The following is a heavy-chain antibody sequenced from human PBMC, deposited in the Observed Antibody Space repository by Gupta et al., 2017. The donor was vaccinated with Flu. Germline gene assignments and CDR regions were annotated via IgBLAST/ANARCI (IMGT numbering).Heavy chain of an antibody. CDR3: AKYYSGTPALRGHVDY. J-gene: IGHJ4*02. V-gene: IGHV3-23*01. Sequence: CVRQDSGKGLEWVGAMGVGGGIIIYADSVKGRFTISRDDSKRTGSLQMNSLTCEDTAVYYCAKYYSGTPALRGHVDYWGQGVLVTVSS. CDR2: MGVGGGII. D-gene: IGHD3-16*01.